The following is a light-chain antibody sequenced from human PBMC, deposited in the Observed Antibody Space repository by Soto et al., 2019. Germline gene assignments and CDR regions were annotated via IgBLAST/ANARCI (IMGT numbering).Light chain of an antibody. V-gene: IGKV3-20*01. J-gene: IGKJ4*01. CDR2: GAS. Sequence: VLTQSPGTLSLSPGERATLSCRASQSVSSSYLAWYQQKPGQAPRLLIYGASSRATGIPDRFSGSGSGTDFTLTISRLEPEDFAVYYCHQYDSSPLTFGGGTKVEIK. CDR1: QSVSSSY. CDR3: HQYDSSPLT.